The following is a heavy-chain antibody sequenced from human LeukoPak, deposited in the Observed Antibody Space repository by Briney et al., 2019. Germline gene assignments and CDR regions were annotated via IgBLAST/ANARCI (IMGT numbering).Heavy chain of an antibody. Sequence: GESLKISCKGSGYSFTSYWIGWVRQMPGKGLEWMGIIYPGDSDTRYSPSFQGQVTISADKSISTAYLQWSSLKASVTTMYYCARHVAVTVTTNGMDVWGQGTTVTVSS. J-gene: IGHJ6*02. CDR1: GYSFTSYW. CDR2: IYPGDSDT. V-gene: IGHV5-51*01. CDR3: ARHVAVTVTTNGMDV. D-gene: IGHD4-17*01.